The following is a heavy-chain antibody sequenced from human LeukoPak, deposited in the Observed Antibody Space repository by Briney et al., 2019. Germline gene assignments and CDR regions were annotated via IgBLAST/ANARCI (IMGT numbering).Heavy chain of an antibody. CDR3: ARDPVRATLGGYCYYYMDV. CDR2: IIPIFGTA. V-gene: IGHV1-69*05. J-gene: IGHJ6*03. D-gene: IGHD5-12*01. Sequence: ASVKVSCKASGGTFSSYAISWVRQAPGQGLEWMGGIIPIFGTANYAQKFQGRVTITTDESTSTAYMELSSLRSEDTAVYYCARDPVRATLGGYCYYYMDVWGKGTTVTVSS. CDR1: GGTFSSYA.